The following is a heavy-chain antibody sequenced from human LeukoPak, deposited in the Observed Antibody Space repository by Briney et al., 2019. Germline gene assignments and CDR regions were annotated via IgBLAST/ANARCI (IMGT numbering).Heavy chain of an antibody. D-gene: IGHD2-15*01. Sequence: GASVKVSCKASGYTFTSYDINWVRQATGQGLEWMGWMNPNSGNTGYAQKFQGRVTMTRNTSISTAYMELSSLRSEDTAVYYYARAGGYCGRISCPYYFDYWGQGSLVAVSS. CDR1: GYTFTSYD. J-gene: IGHJ4*02. V-gene: IGHV1-8*01. CDR3: ARAGGYCGRISCPYYFDY. CDR2: MNPNSGNT.